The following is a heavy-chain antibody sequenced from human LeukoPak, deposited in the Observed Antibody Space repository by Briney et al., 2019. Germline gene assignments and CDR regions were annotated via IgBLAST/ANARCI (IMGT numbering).Heavy chain of an antibody. Sequence: SETLSLTCAVYGGSFSGYYWSWIRQPPGKGLEWIGEINHSGSTNYNPSLKSRVTISVDTSKNQFSLKLSSVTAADTAVYYCARALSYDFWSGYPGYFDYWGQGTLVTVSP. D-gene: IGHD3-3*01. CDR1: GGSFSGYY. V-gene: IGHV4-34*01. CDR3: ARALSYDFWSGYPGYFDY. J-gene: IGHJ4*02. CDR2: INHSGST.